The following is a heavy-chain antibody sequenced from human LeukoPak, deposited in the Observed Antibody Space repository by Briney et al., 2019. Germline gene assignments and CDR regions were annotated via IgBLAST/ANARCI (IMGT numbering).Heavy chain of an antibody. CDR1: GFTFNSYW. CDR3: ARWSYVSGTWFLDS. D-gene: IGHD3-10*01. Sequence: GGSLRLSCEASGFTFNSYWMSWVRQAPGKGLEWVADINEDGSTIYYVNSVRGRFTISRDNAKNSLSLQLNTLRAEDRAVYYCARWSYVSGTWFLDSWGQGALVTVSS. V-gene: IGHV3-7*05. J-gene: IGHJ4*02. CDR2: INEDGSTI.